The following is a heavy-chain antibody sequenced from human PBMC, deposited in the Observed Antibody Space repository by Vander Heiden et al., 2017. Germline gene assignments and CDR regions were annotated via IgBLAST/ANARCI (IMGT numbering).Heavy chain of an antibody. CDR1: GYTFTGSY. V-gene: IGHV1-2*06. D-gene: IGHD3-22*01. J-gene: IGHJ6*02. CDR3: AREGVIVVVTTYGMDV. CDR2: VNPNSGGR. Sequence: QVQLVPSGAAVQKPGASVKFSCQASGYTFTGSYMNWVRQALGQGLEWMGRVNPNSGGRNYAQKFQGRVTMTRDTSISTAYMEVSRLRSDDTAVYYWAREGVIVVVTTYGMDVWGQGTTVTVSS.